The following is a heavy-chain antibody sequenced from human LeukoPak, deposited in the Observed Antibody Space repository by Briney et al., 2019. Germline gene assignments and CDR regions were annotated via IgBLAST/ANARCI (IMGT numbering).Heavy chain of an antibody. CDR1: GFTFSSSW. CDR3: ARDSGGWSPCDY. Sequence: GGSLRLSCAASGFTFSSSWMSWVRQAPGKGLEWVANIKQDGSEKYYVDSVKGRFTISRDNAKNSLYLQMNSLRAEDTAMYYCARDSGGWSPCDYWGQGTLVIVSS. CDR2: IKQDGSEK. J-gene: IGHJ4*02. V-gene: IGHV3-7*01. D-gene: IGHD6-19*01.